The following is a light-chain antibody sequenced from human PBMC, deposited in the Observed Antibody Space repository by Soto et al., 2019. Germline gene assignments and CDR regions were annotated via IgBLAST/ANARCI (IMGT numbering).Light chain of an antibody. CDR1: QSISSY. J-gene: IGKJ1*01. V-gene: IGKV3-20*01. CDR3: QQCDTSPWT. CDR2: GAS. Sequence: EIVLTQSPDTLSLSPGERATLSCRASQSISSYLAWYQHKPGQAPRLLIYGASSRATGIPDRFSGSGSGTAFTLAISRLEPRDSAEYCCQQCDTSPWTFGQGTKVEIK.